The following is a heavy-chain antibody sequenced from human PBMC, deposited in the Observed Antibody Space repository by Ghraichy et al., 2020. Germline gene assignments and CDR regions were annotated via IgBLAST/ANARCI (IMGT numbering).Heavy chain of an antibody. CDR2: IYYSGST. D-gene: IGHD3-10*01. CDR1: GGSISSGGYY. CDR3: ARAPLLDYGSGAELWYFDL. Sequence: SETLSLTCTVSGGSISSGGYYWSWIRQHPGKGLEWIGYIYYSGSTYYNPSLKSRVTISVDTSKNQFSLKLSSVTAADTAVYYCARAPLLDYGSGAELWYFDLWGRGTLVTVSS. J-gene: IGHJ2*01. V-gene: IGHV4-31*03.